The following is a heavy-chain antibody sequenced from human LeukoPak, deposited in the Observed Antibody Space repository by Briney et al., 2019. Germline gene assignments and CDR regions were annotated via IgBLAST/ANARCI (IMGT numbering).Heavy chain of an antibody. V-gene: IGHV4-39*01. Sequence: SETLSLTCTVSGGSISSSSYYWGWIRQPPGKGLEWIGSIYYSGSTYYNPSLKSRVTISVDTSKNQFSLKLSSVTAADTAVYYCARSGPVGPYDYWGQGTLVTVSS. D-gene: IGHD1-26*01. J-gene: IGHJ4*02. CDR3: ARSGPVGPYDY. CDR1: GGSISSSSYY. CDR2: IYYSGST.